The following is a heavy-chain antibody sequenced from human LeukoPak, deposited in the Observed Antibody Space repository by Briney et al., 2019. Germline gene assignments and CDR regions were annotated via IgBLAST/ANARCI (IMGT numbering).Heavy chain of an antibody. CDR1: GFTFSSYA. CDR3: ARDGIFDY. Sequence: GGSLRLSCAASGFTFSSYAMSWVRQAPGKGLEWVSVISGSGGSTYYADSVKGRFTISRDDAKNSLYLQMNSLRAEDTAVYYCARDGIFDYWGQGTLVTVSS. CDR2: ISGSGGST. V-gene: IGHV3-23*01. J-gene: IGHJ4*02.